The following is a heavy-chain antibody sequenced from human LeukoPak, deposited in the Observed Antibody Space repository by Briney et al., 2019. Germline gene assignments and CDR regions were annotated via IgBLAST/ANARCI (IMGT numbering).Heavy chain of an antibody. D-gene: IGHD5-18*01. CDR2: ISGGGGST. V-gene: IGHV3-23*01. CDR3: AKDADGDTAMLIDY. CDR1: GFTFSSYS. J-gene: IGHJ4*02. Sequence: GGSLRPSCAASGFTFSSYSMNWVRQAPGKGLEWVSAISGGGGSTYNTDSVKGRFTISRDNSKNTLYLQMNSLRAEDTAVYYCAKDADGDTAMLIDYWGQGTLVTVSP.